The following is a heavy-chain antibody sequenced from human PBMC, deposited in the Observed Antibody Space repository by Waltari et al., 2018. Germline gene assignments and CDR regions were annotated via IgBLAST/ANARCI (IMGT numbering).Heavy chain of an antibody. J-gene: IGHJ4*02. CDR2: MNPNSGNT. Sequence: QVQLVQSGAEVQKPGASVKVSCKASGYTFTSYAITWVRQATGQGLEWMGWMNPNSGNTGYAQKFQGRVTITRNTSISTAYMELSSLRSEDTAVYYCARGQRKWLAGFGYWGQGTLVTVSS. CDR1: GYTFTSYA. V-gene: IGHV1-8*03. CDR3: ARGQRKWLAGFGY. D-gene: IGHD6-19*01.